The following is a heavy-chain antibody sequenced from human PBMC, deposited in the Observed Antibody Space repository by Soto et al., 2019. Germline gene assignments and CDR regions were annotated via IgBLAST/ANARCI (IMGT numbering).Heavy chain of an antibody. Sequence: EVQLVESGGGAIQPGGSLRLSCVASGFTFSSYTMNWVRQAPGKGLKWFSYFGGSVDYIYHAESVKGRFTISRDDANNTLSLQMNSLRAEDKAGYFCVRDHAWAFDSWGQGTQVTVSS. CDR2: FGGSVDYI. CDR1: GFTFSSYT. CDR3: VRDHAWAFDS. V-gene: IGHV3-48*01. J-gene: IGHJ5*01. D-gene: IGHD2-2*01.